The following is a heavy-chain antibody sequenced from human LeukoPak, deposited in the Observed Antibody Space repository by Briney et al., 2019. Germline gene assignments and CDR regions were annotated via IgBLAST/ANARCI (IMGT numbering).Heavy chain of an antibody. D-gene: IGHD1-26*01. J-gene: IGHJ5*02. CDR1: GGSISSYY. V-gene: IGHV4-4*07. CDR2: IYTSGST. Sequence: SETLSLTCTVSGGSISSYYWSWIRQPAGKGLEWIGRIYTSGSTNYNPSLKSRVTMSVDTSKNQFSLKLSSVTAADTAVYYCARDLRFSIVGADWKWFDPWGQGTLVTVSS. CDR3: ARDLRFSIVGADWKWFDP.